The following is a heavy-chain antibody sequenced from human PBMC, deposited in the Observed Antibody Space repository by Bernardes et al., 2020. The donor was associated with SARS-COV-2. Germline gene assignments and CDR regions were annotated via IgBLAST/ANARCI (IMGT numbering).Heavy chain of an antibody. Sequence: SVKVSCMASGGTFSNSAISWVRQAPGQGLEWMGRIIPLFRTADYAQKFQDRVTITADESTNTAYMELSSLRSEDTAVYYCARMSGHCRGASCYPGQYYFDYWRQGTLVTVS. CDR2: IIPLFRTA. V-gene: IGHV1-69*13. D-gene: IGHD2-15*01. CDR3: ARMSGHCRGASCYPGQYYFDY. CDR1: GGTFSNSA. J-gene: IGHJ4*02.